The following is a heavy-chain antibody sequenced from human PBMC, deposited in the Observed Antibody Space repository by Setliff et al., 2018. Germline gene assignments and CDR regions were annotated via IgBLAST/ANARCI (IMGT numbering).Heavy chain of an antibody. D-gene: IGHD2-2*01. V-gene: IGHV1-18*01. J-gene: IGHJ5*02. CDR1: GYSFINYG. Sequence: ASVKVSCKASGYSFINYGITWVRQAPGQGLEWMGWISPYKSDTNYAQKFQGRVSMTTDTSTSTAYMELRNLRSDDTALYYCARAPLMVVVPPDVHRFDPWGQGTLVTVSS. CDR3: ARAPLMVVVPPDVHRFDP. CDR2: ISPYKSDT.